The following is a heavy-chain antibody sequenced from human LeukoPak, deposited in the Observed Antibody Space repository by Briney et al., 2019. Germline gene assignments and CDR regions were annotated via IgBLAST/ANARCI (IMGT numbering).Heavy chain of an antibody. CDR2: IYPGDSDT. D-gene: IGHD6-19*01. CDR3: ASQLTYSSGWYVAFDI. CDR1: GYSFSNYW. J-gene: IGHJ3*02. V-gene: IGHV5-51*01. Sequence: GESLQISCKGSGYSFSNYWIGWVRQLPGKGLEWMGIIYPGDSDTRYSPSFQGQVTISVDKSISTAYLQWSSLKASDTAMYYCASQLTYSSGWYVAFDIWGQGTMVTVSS.